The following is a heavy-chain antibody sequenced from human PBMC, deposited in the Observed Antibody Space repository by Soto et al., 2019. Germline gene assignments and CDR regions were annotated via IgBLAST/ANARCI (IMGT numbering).Heavy chain of an antibody. CDR3: ATSPGDYDFWSGYGNNDMLHFDY. CDR1: GGTFSSYT. J-gene: IGHJ4*02. Sequence: SVKVSCKASGGTFSSYTISWVRQAPGQGLEWMGRIIPILGIANYAQKFQGRVTITADKSTSTAYMELSSLRSEDTAVYYCATSPGDYDFWSGYGNNDMLHFDYWGQGTLVTVSS. V-gene: IGHV1-69*02. CDR2: IIPILGIA. D-gene: IGHD3-3*01.